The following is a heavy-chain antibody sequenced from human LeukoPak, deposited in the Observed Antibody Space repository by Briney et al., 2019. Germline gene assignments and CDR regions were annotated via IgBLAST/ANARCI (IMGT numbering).Heavy chain of an antibody. V-gene: IGHV1-2*02. J-gene: IGHJ3*02. Sequence: ASVKVSCKTSRYTFTGYYMHWVRQAPGQGLEWMGWINPNSGGINYAQKFQGRVTITADKSTSTAYMELSSLRSEDTAVYYCARDPPYYYDSRKGAFDIWGQGTMVTVSS. D-gene: IGHD3-22*01. CDR3: ARDPPYYYDSRKGAFDI. CDR2: INPNSGGI. CDR1: RYTFTGYY.